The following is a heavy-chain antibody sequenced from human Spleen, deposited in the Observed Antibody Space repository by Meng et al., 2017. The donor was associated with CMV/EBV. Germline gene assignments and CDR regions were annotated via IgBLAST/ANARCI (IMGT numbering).Heavy chain of an antibody. V-gene: IGHV3-73*01. CDR3: ARGIDAGVDS. CDR1: GFTFSGSA. J-gene: IGHJ4*02. Sequence: GGSLRLSCAASGFTFSGSAMHWVRQASGKGLEWVGHNRTKATNYATAYAASVKGRFTISRDDSKNTAYLQMNSLKTEDTAVYYCARGIDAGVDSWGQGTLVTVSS. D-gene: IGHD7-27*01. CDR2: NRTKATNYAT.